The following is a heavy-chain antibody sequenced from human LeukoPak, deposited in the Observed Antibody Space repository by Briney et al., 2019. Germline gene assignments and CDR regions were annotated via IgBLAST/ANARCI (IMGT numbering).Heavy chain of an antibody. V-gene: IGHV3-53*01. D-gene: IGHD3-10*01. Sequence: GGSLRLSCAASGFTVSSNYMSWVRQAPGKGLEWVSVIYSGGSTYYADSVKGRFTISRDNSKNTLYLQMNSLRAEDTAVYYCARALLWFGELFDYGMDVWGKGTTVTVPS. CDR2: IYSGGST. J-gene: IGHJ6*04. CDR3: ARALLWFGELFDYGMDV. CDR1: GFTVSSNY.